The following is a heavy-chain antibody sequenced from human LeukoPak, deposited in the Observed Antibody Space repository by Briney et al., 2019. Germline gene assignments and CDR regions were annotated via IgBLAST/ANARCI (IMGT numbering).Heavy chain of an antibody. CDR3: AKDMGSYGLASDY. Sequence: GGSLRLSCAASGFTFDDYAMHWVRQAPGKGLEWVSGISWNSGSIGYADSVKGRFTISRDNAKNSLYLQMNSLRAEDTALYYCAKDMGSYGLASDYWGQGTLVTVSS. D-gene: IGHD5-18*01. V-gene: IGHV3-9*01. CDR1: GFTFDDYA. J-gene: IGHJ4*02. CDR2: ISWNSGSI.